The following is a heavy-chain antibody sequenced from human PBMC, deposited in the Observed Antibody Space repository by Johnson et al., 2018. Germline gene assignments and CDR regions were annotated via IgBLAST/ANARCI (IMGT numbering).Heavy chain of an antibody. CDR3: AREGANSGWNSAFDI. CDR1: GFTVNSNY. J-gene: IGHJ3*02. Sequence: LVQSGGGLVQPGGSLRLSCVASGFTVNSNYINWVRQAPGKGLEWVLVIERDGRTYFADSVKGRFTISRDNSKNTLYLQMNSLRPEDTAVYYCAREGANSGWNSAFDIWGQGTMVTVSS. CDR2: IERDGRT. V-gene: IGHV3-66*02. D-gene: IGHD6-19*01.